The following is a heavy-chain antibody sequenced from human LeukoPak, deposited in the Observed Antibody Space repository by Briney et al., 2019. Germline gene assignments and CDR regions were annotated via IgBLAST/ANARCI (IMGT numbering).Heavy chain of an antibody. V-gene: IGHV3-11*04. J-gene: IGHJ3*02. CDR1: GFTFSDYY. CDR3: ARGHCSNTSCPNDAVDI. Sequence: PGGYLRLFCAASGFTFSDYYMSWIRQAPGKGLEWVSYISSSGSTIYYADSVKGRFTISRNNAKNSLYLQMNSLRAEDTAVYYCARGHCSNTSCPNDAVDIWGQGTMVTVSS. CDR2: ISSSGSTI. D-gene: IGHD2-2*01.